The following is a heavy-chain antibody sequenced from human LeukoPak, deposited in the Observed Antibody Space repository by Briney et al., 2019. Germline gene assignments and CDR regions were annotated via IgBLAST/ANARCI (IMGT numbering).Heavy chain of an antibody. J-gene: IGHJ4*02. V-gene: IGHV1-2*02. CDR2: INPNSGGT. Sequence: GASVKVSCKASGYTFTGYYVHWVRQAPGQGLEWMGWINPNSGGTNYAQKFQGRVTMTRDTSISTAHMELSRLRSDDTAVYYCARMGSDVLLWFGELFDYWGQGTLVTVSS. D-gene: IGHD3-10*01. CDR3: ARMGSDVLLWFGELFDY. CDR1: GYTFTGYY.